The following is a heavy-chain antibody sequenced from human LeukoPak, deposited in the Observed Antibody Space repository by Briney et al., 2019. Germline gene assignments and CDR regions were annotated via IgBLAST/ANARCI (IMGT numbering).Heavy chain of an antibody. CDR1: GYSIRSGYH. J-gene: IGHJ4*02. V-gene: IGHV4-38-2*02. CDR2: IYQSGTT. Sequence: PSETLSLTCTVSGYSIRSGYHWAWIRQSPGEGLEWIGRIYQSGTTYDNPSLKSRVTMSVDTSKNQFSLKMRPVTAADTAVYYCARSEINDYNRYWGQGILVTVSS. D-gene: IGHD3-16*01. CDR3: ARSEINDYNRY.